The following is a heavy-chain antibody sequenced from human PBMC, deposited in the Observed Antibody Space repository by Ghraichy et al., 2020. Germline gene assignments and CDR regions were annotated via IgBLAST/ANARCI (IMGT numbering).Heavy chain of an antibody. CDR2: IYPGDSDT. CDR3: ARRYSSSVLHMYYYGMDV. CDR1: GYSFTSYW. J-gene: IGHJ6*02. Sequence: GESLNISCKGSGYSFTSYWIGWVRQMPGKGLEWMGIIYPGDSDTRYSPSFQGQVTISADKSISTAYLQWSSLKASDTAMYYCARRYSSSVLHMYYYGMDVWGQGTTVTVSS. D-gene: IGHD6-6*01. V-gene: IGHV5-51*01.